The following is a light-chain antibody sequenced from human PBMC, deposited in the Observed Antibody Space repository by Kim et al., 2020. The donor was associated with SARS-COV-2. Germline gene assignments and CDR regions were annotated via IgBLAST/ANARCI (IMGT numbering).Light chain of an antibody. CDR1: QSVSSSY. CDR2: GAS. Sequence: EIVLTQSPGTLSLSPGERATISCRASQSVSSSYLAWYQQKPGQAPRLLIYGASSRATGIPDRFSGSGSGTDFTLTISRLEPEDFAVYYCQQYGSSPDTFGQGTKLEI. V-gene: IGKV3-20*01. J-gene: IGKJ2*01. CDR3: QQYGSSPDT.